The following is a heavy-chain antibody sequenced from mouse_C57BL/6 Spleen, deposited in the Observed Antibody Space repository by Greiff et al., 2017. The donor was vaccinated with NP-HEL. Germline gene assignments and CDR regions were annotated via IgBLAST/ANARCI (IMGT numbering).Heavy chain of an antibody. Sequence: QVQLQQSGAELVKPGASVKISCKASGYAFSSYWMNWVKQRPGKGLEWIGQIYPGDGDTNYNGKFKGKATLTADKSSSTAYMQLISLTSEDSAVYFCARLHPLYGNLYYYAMDYWGQGTSVTVSS. D-gene: IGHD2-1*01. CDR1: GYAFSSYW. CDR2: IYPGDGDT. V-gene: IGHV1-80*01. CDR3: ARLHPLYGNLYYYAMDY. J-gene: IGHJ4*01.